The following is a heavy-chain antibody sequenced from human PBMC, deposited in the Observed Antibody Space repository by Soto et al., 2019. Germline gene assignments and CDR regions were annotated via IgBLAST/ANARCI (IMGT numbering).Heavy chain of an antibody. CDR1: GYSFTRYW. CDR3: ARPRDSGDYWGS. D-gene: IGHD3-22*01. Sequence: PGESLKISCEGSGYSFTRYWIGWVRQMPGRGLEWMGIIYPGDSDTRYSPSFQGQVTISADKSISTAYLQWNSLKASDSAMYYCARPRDSGDYWGSWGQGTLVTVSS. CDR2: IYPGDSDT. V-gene: IGHV5-51*01. J-gene: IGHJ5*02.